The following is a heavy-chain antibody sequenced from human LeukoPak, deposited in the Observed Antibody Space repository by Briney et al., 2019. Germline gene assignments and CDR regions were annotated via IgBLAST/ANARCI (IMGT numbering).Heavy chain of an antibody. CDR1: GYTFVGYY. V-gene: IGHV1-2*02. J-gene: IGHJ4*02. CDR2: INPTTGGT. Sequence: ASVKVSCKASGYTFVGYYLHWVRQAPGQGLEWMGWINPTTGGTNYAQKFQDRVTMTRDTSINTAYMELSGLTSDDTAAYYCARLVGLSTTASYWGQGTLVIVSS. CDR3: ARLVGLSTTASY. D-gene: IGHD5/OR15-5a*01.